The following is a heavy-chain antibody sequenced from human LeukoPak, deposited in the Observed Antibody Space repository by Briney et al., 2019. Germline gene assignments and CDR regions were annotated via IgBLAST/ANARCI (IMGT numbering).Heavy chain of an antibody. D-gene: IGHD2-15*01. V-gene: IGHV1-2*02. CDR1: GYTFTGYY. Sequence: ASVKVSCEASGYTFTGYYMHWVRQAPGQGLEWMGWINPNSGGTNYAQKFQGRVTMTRDTSISTAYMELSRLRSDDTAVYYCARDLTVVAATCFDYWGQGTLVTVSS. CDR3: ARDLTVVAATCFDY. CDR2: INPNSGGT. J-gene: IGHJ4*02.